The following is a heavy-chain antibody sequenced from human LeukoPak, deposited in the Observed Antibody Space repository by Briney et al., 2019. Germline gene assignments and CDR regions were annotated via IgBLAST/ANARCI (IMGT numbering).Heavy chain of an antibody. V-gene: IGHV3-9*01. D-gene: IGHD5-24*01. CDR1: GFSFDDYA. CDR2: ISWNSGSI. Sequence: GTSLRLSCAASGFSFDDYAMHWVRQAPGKGLEWVSGISWNSGSIGYADSVKGRFTISRDNAKNSLYLQMNSLRAEDTALYYCAKDTHRDYYYGMDVWGQGTTVTVSS. J-gene: IGHJ6*02. CDR3: AKDTHRDYYYGMDV.